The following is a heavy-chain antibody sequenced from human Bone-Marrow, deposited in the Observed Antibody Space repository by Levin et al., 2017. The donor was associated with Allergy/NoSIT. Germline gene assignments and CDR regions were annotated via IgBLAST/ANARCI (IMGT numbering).Heavy chain of an antibody. V-gene: IGHV4-34*01. CDR1: GGSFSGYY. J-gene: IGHJ4*02. Sequence: PGGSLRLSCAVYGGSFSGYYWSWIRQPPGKGLEWIGEINHSGSTNYNPSLKSRVTISVDTSKNQFSLKLSSVTAADTAVYYCARVGPNDFWSGYYTGPPFDYWGQGTLVTVS. CDR3: ARVGPNDFWSGYYTGPPFDY. D-gene: IGHD3-3*01. CDR2: INHSGST.